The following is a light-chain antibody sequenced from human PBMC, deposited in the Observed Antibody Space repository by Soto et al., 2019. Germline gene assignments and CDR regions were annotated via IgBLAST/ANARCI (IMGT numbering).Light chain of an antibody. Sequence: DIQMTQSPSTLSASVGDRVTITCRASQSISSWLTWNQQKPGKAPKLLIYKASSLESGVPSRFSGSRSGTEVTLTISSLQTDHLATYYGQQYNSFPTFGQGTKVEIK. CDR2: KAS. J-gene: IGKJ1*01. CDR3: QQYNSFPT. CDR1: QSISSW. V-gene: IGKV1-5*03.